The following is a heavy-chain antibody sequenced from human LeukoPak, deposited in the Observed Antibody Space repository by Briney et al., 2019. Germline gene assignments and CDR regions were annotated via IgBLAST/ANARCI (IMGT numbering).Heavy chain of an antibody. Sequence: PGGSLRLSCAASGFTFSSYGMHWVRQAPGKGLEWVAVISYDGSNKYYADSVKGRFTISRDNSKNTLCLQMNSLRAEDTAVYYCANLGSSWYADYWGQGALVTVSS. CDR2: ISYDGSNK. CDR3: ANLGSSWYADY. V-gene: IGHV3-30*18. J-gene: IGHJ4*02. CDR1: GFTFSSYG. D-gene: IGHD6-13*01.